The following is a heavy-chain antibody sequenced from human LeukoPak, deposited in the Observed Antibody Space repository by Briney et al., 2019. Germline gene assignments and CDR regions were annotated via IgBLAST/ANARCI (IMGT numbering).Heavy chain of an antibody. D-gene: IGHD3-22*01. Sequence: GGSLRLSCAASGFTFSDSAMNWVRQAPGKGLEWLSLINFSGGNTYYADSMKGRFTISRDNSKDTLYLQMNTLRAEDTAVYYCASTDYYDSSGYYREYYFNYWGQGTLVTVSS. CDR3: ASTDYYDSSGYYREYYFNY. CDR2: INFSGGNT. CDR1: GFTFSDSA. J-gene: IGHJ4*02. V-gene: IGHV3-23*01.